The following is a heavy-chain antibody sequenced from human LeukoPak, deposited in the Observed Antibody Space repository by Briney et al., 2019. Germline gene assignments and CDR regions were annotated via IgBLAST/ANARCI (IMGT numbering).Heavy chain of an antibody. CDR3: ARGQLVRYYDSSGYYQ. Sequence: GSSVKVSCKASGGTFSSYAISWVRQAPGQGLEWMGRIIPILGIANYAQKFQGRVTITADKSTSTAYMELSSLRSEDTAVYYCARGQLVRYYDSSGYYQWGQGTLVTVSS. J-gene: IGHJ4*02. CDR2: IIPILGIA. V-gene: IGHV1-69*04. D-gene: IGHD3-22*01. CDR1: GGTFSSYA.